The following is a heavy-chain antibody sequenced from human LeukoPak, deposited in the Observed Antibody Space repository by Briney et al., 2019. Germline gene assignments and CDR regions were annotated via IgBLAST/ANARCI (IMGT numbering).Heavy chain of an antibody. Sequence: GGSLRLSCAASGFTFSSHLMHWVRQAQGTGLVWVSSVKSDGTATNYADSVKGRFTISRDNAKNTLYLQMKSLRVEDTAVYYCVRKFATGDWRQRSLVTVCS. V-gene: IGHV3-74*01. CDR3: VRKFATGD. J-gene: IGHJ4*02. D-gene: IGHD1-14*01. CDR2: VKSDGTAT. CDR1: GFTFSSHL.